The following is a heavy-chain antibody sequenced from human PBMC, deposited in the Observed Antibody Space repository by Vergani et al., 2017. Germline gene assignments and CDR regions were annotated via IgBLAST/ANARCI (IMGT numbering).Heavy chain of an antibody. J-gene: IGHJ6*04. CDR2: IISIFGTA. D-gene: IGHD3-3*01. V-gene: IGHV1-69*01. CDR1: GGTFSSYA. Sequence: QVQLVQSGAEVKKPGSSVKVSCKASGGTFSSYAISWVRQAPGQGLEWMGGIISIFGTANYVQKFQGRVTITADESTSTAYMELSSLRPEDTAVYYCASRDIAIVGVVIIRGNYYYGINVWGEGTTVTVSS. CDR3: ASRDIAIVGVVIIRGNYYYGINV.